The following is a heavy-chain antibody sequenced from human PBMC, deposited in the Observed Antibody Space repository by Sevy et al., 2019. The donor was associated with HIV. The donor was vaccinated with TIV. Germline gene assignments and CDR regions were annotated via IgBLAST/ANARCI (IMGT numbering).Heavy chain of an antibody. J-gene: IGHJ4*02. CDR2: ISGSGGTT. CDR3: AKDAHYGSGRVALFDY. Sequence: GGSLRLSCAASGFIFDSYGMSWVRQAPGKGLEWVSAISGSGGTTYYVDSVKGRFTISRDNSKNTVYLQMNSLRVEDTAIYYCAKDAHYGSGRVALFDYWGQGTLVTVSS. CDR1: GFIFDSYG. D-gene: IGHD3-10*01. V-gene: IGHV3-23*01.